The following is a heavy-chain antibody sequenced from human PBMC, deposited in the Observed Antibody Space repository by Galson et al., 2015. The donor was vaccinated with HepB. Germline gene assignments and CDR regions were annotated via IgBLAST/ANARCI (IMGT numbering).Heavy chain of an antibody. Sequence: SLRLSCAASGFNFISYNINWVRQAPGQGLEWVSQISSSGSYKLYADSVKGRFTVSRDNAKNALYLQMNSLRAEDTAVYYCAREIVVGTLPRRLNTWFDLWGQGTVVTVSS. J-gene: IGHJ5*02. CDR3: AREIVVGTLPRRLNTWFDL. V-gene: IGHV3-21*06. CDR1: GFNFISYN. CDR2: ISSSGSYK. D-gene: IGHD6-19*01.